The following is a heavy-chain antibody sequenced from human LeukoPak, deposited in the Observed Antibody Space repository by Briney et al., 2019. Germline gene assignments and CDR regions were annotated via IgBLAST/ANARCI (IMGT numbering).Heavy chain of an antibody. CDR3: ARGLTTRGMDV. J-gene: IGHJ6*02. CDR2: TYYRSKWYN. CDR1: GDSVSSNSVA. V-gene: IGHV6-1*01. D-gene: IGHD3-9*01. Sequence: SQTLSLTCAISGDSVSSNSVAWIWIRQSPSRGLEWLGRTYYRSKWYNDYAVSMKSRITINPDTSKNQFSMQLNSVTPEDTAVYYCARGLTTRGMDVWGQGTTVTVSS.